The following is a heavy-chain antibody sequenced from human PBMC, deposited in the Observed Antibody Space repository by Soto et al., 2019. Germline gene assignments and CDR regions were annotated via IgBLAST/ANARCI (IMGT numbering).Heavy chain of an antibody. CDR1: GFTFSGSA. V-gene: IGHV3-15*01. CDR2: IRSKTDGGTT. Sequence: EVQLVESGGGLVQPGGSLKLSCAASGFTFSGSAMHWVRQASGKGLEWVGRIRSKTDGGTTDYAAPVKGRFTISRDDSKNTLYLQMNSLKTEDTAVYYCTTELYYDSSGYFPLGYWGQGTLVTVSS. J-gene: IGHJ4*02. D-gene: IGHD3-22*01. CDR3: TTELYYDSSGYFPLGY.